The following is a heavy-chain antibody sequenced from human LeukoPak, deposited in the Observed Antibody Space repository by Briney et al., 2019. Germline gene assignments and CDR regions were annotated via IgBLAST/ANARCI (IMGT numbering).Heavy chain of an antibody. CDR2: IYYSGST. J-gene: IGHJ4*02. D-gene: IGHD2-15*01. V-gene: IGHV4-59*08. Sequence: SETLSLTCTVSGGSISSYYWSWIRQPPGKGLEWIGYIYYSGSTSYNPSLKSRVTISADTSKNRFSLKLNSVTATDTAVYYCARHLTATNFPFDYWVQATLVTVSS. CDR3: ARHLTATNFPFDY. CDR1: GGSISSYY.